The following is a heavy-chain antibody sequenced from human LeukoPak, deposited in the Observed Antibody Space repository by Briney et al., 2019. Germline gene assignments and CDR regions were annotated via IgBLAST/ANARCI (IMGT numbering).Heavy chain of an antibody. CDR2: ISGGGGTT. J-gene: IGHJ4*02. CDR1: GFTFSSYA. CDR3: AKDREGLSSGYDLEYFDY. D-gene: IGHD5-12*01. Sequence: TGGSLRLSCAASGFTFSSYAMNWVRQAPGKGLEWVSAISGGGGTTYYAGSVKGRFTISRDNSKNTLFLQMNSLRAEDTAVYYCAKDREGLSSGYDLEYFDYWGQGTLVTVSS. V-gene: IGHV3-23*01.